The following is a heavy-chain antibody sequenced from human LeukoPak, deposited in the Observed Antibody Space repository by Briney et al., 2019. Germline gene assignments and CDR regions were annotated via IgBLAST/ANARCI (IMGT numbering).Heavy chain of an antibody. D-gene: IGHD6-13*01. Sequence: GGSLRLSCAVSGFSVSGYWMTWVRQAPGKGLEWVANMKQDGSEKNYVDSVKGRFTISRDNAENSLFLQMNSLRVEDTAVYYCAREWQGGIAAAGTRIERDYWGQGTLVAVSS. CDR2: MKQDGSEK. CDR1: GFSVSGYW. CDR3: AREWQGGIAAAGTRIERDY. V-gene: IGHV3-7*01. J-gene: IGHJ4*02.